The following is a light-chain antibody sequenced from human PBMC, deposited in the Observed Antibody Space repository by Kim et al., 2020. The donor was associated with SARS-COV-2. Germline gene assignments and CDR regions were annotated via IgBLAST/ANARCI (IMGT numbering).Light chain of an antibody. Sequence: STLSASVGDRVIITCRASQSNSMWLACYQQKPGKAPKLLISKASSLQSGVPSRFSGSGSGTEFTLTISSLQPDDFGTYYCQQYDNYFGQGTKLEIK. CDR3: QQYDNY. J-gene: IGKJ2*01. CDR2: KAS. V-gene: IGKV1-5*03. CDR1: QSNSMW.